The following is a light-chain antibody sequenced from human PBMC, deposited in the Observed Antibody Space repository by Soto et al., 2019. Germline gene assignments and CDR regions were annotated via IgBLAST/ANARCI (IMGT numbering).Light chain of an antibody. CDR2: KAS. V-gene: IGKV1-5*03. CDR1: QNIGSW. Sequence: DIQMTQSPSTLSASGGDRVTITCRASQNIGSWLAWYQQKPGEAPKLLISKASTLESGVPSRFSGRAYGTEFTLTISSLQPDDFGTYFCQHYKNYPYTFGHGTKLEIK. CDR3: QHYKNYPYT. J-gene: IGKJ2*01.